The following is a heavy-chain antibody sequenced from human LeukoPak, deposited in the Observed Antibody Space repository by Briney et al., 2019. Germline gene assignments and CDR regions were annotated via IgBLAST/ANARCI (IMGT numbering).Heavy chain of an antibody. V-gene: IGHV1-69*04. CDR2: IIPILGIA. Sequence: SVKVSCKASGGTFISYAISWVRQAPGQGLEWMGRIIPILGIANYAQKFQGRVTITADKSTSTAYMELSSLRSEDTAVYYCARDSYYYDSSGYWSIFDYWGQGTLVTVSS. D-gene: IGHD3-22*01. CDR1: GGTFISYA. J-gene: IGHJ4*02. CDR3: ARDSYYYDSSGYWSIFDY.